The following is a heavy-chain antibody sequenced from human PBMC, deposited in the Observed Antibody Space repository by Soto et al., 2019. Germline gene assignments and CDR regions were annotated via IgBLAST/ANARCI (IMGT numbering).Heavy chain of an antibody. V-gene: IGHV4-39*01. D-gene: IGHD3-10*01. J-gene: IGHJ3*02. CDR3: ATYGSGSDYGGGGVFGALDI. Sequence: ITSALCSGCISSRGYYLGWIRQPPGKGLEWIGSIYYSGSTYYNPSLKSRVTISVDTSKNQFSLKLSSVTAADTAVYYCATYGSGSDYGGGGVFGALDIWGQGTIVPVSS. CDR2: IYYSGST. CDR1: SGCISSRGYY.